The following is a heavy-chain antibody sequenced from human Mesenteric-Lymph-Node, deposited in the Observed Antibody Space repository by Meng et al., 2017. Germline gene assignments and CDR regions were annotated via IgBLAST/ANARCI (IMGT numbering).Heavy chain of an antibody. D-gene: IGHD3-10*01. CDR2: ISYSGST. Sequence: SETLSLTCTVSGGSISSGSFYWSWIRQYPGKGLEWIGYISYSGSTYYNPSRKSRLTISFDTSKNQFSLRLSSVTAADTAVYYCAISFHYYSSEIYPRPNWFDPWGQGTLVTVSS. CDR1: GGSISSGSFY. CDR3: AISFHYYSSEIYPRPNWFDP. J-gene: IGHJ5*02. V-gene: IGHV4-31*03.